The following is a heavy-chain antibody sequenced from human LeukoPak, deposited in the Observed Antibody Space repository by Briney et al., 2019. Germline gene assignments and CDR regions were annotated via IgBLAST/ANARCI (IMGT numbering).Heavy chain of an antibody. Sequence: GGSLRLSCAASGFTFSSFTMNWVRQAPGKGLEWVAAISSSSRDIFYADLVKGRFSISRDNTQNSLSLQMNSLRAEDTAVYYCVREAAATLFDYWGQETLVTVSS. D-gene: IGHD1-26*01. J-gene: IGHJ4*02. CDR3: VREAAATLFDY. V-gene: IGHV3-21*01. CDR1: GFTFSSFT. CDR2: ISSSSRDI.